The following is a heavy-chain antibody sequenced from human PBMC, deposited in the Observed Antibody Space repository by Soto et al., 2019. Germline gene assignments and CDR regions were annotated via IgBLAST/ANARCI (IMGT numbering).Heavy chain of an antibody. CDR3: ASGEFVEGWYYYMDV. D-gene: IGHD7-27*01. V-gene: IGHV3-66*01. J-gene: IGHJ6*03. Sequence: GGSLRLSCAASGFTVSSNYMSWVRQAPGKGLEWVSVIYSGGSTYYADSVKGRFTISRDNSKNTLYLQMNSLSAEDTAVYYCASGEFVEGWYYYMDVWGKGTTVTVSS. CDR1: GFTVSSNY. CDR2: IYSGGST.